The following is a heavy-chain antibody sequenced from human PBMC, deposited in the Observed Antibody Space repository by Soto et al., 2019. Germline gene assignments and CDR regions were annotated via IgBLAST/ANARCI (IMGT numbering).Heavy chain of an antibody. CDR2: IIPIVGTA. J-gene: IGHJ4*02. V-gene: IGHV1-69*01. Sequence: QVQLVQSGAEVKKPGSSVKVSCKASGGTFSSYAISWVRQAPGQGLEWMGGIIPIVGTANYAQKFQGRVTITADESTSTAYMELSSLRSEDTDVYYSAGVSRLGEDTDYWGQGTLVTVSS. CDR3: AGVSRLGEDTDY. CDR1: GGTFSSYA. D-gene: IGHD3-16*01.